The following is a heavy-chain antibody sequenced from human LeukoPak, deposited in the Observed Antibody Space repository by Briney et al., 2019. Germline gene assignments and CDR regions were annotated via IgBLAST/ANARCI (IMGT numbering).Heavy chain of an antibody. Sequence: GGSLRLSCAASGFTFSNYYMSRIRQAPGKGLEWVLYISSSGGNIYYADSVKGRFTISRDNAKNSLSLEMNSLRVEDTGVYYCARGTTGTTVAYGYSLDSWGQGTLVTVSS. CDR3: ARGTTGTTVAYGYSLDS. CDR2: ISSSGGNI. J-gene: IGHJ4*02. CDR1: GFTFSNYY. V-gene: IGHV3-11*01. D-gene: IGHD1-7*01.